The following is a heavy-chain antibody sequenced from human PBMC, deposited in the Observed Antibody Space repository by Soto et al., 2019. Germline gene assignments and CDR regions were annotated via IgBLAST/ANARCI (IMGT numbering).Heavy chain of an antibody. CDR2: ISYSADKT. CDR3: ARRAKTATTNWGAFDI. J-gene: IGHJ3*02. V-gene: IGHV3-23*01. D-gene: IGHD1-7*01. CDR1: GFTFSTYV. Sequence: EVQLLESGGGLVQPGGSLRLSCAASGFTFSTYVMNWVRQAPGKGLEWVSTISYSADKTFYADSVMGRFTISRDNSRDTLFLQMNSLRADDAALYYCARRAKTATTNWGAFDIWGQGTMVTVSS.